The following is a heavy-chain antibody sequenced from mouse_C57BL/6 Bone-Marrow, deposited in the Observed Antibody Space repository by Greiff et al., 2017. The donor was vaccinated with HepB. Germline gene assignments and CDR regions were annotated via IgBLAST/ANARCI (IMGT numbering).Heavy chain of an antibody. CDR2: ISGGGGNT. J-gene: IGHJ4*01. CDR1: GFTFSSYT. Sequence: EVKLVESGGGLVKPGGSLKLSCAASGFTFSSYTMSWVRQTPEKRLEWVATISGGGGNTYYPDSVKGRFTISRDNAKNTLYLQMNSLTSEDTAMYYCARLYYYGSYWGQGASVTVSS. D-gene: IGHD1-1*01. CDR3: ARLYYYGSY. V-gene: IGHV5-9*04.